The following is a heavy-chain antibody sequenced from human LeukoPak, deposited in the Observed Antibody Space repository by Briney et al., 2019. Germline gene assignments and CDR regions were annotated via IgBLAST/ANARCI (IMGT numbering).Heavy chain of an antibody. V-gene: IGHV1-46*01. Sequence: ASVKVSCKASGYPFTSNYIHWVRQAPGQGLEWMGMIYPRDGSTSYAQKFQGRVTVTRDTSTSTVHMELSGLRSEDTAVYYCARDQEGFDYWGQGTLVTVSS. CDR1: GYPFTSNY. CDR2: IYPRDGST. J-gene: IGHJ4*02. CDR3: ARDQEGFDY.